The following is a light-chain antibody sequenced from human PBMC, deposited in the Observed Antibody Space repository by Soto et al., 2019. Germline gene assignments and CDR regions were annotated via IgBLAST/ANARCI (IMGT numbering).Light chain of an antibody. J-gene: IGKJ3*01. CDR2: DAS. V-gene: IGKV3-11*01. CDR3: QQRGSWPAT. Sequence: ELLLTQSPAIAALFPGRRPPLSFRASQSVNTFFDWYHHKPGQAPRLLIYDASYRARGIPARFSGSGSGTDFTLTISSLEAEDSAVYYCQQRGSWPATFGPGTKVDIK. CDR1: QSVNTF.